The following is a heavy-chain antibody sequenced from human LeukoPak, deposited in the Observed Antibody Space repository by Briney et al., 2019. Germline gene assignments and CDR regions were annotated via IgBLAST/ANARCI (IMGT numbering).Heavy chain of an antibody. V-gene: IGHV1-2*06. Sequence: ASVKVSCKASGYTFTGYYIHWVRQAPGQGLEWMGRINPNNGGTNYAQKFQGRVTMTRDMSMSTAYMELSSLRSEDTAVYYCATVEMTYYYDSSGYYYGYYWGQGTLVTVSS. CDR3: ATVEMTYYYDSSGYYYGYY. CDR2: INPNNGGT. D-gene: IGHD3-22*01. J-gene: IGHJ4*02. CDR1: GYTFTGYY.